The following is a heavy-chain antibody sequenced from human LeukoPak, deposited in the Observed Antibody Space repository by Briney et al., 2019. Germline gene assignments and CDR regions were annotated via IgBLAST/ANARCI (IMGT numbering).Heavy chain of an antibody. J-gene: IGHJ6*02. CDR1: GFTFSSYW. Sequence: GGSLRLSCAASGFTFSSYWMSWVRQAPGKGLEWVANIKQDGSEKYYVDSVKGRFTISGDNAKNSLYLQMNSLRAEDTAVYYCARDSGWGSSWTDYYYYYGMDVWGQGTTVTVSS. CDR3: ARDSGWGSSWTDYYYYYGMDV. CDR2: IKQDGSEK. D-gene: IGHD6-13*01. V-gene: IGHV3-7*01.